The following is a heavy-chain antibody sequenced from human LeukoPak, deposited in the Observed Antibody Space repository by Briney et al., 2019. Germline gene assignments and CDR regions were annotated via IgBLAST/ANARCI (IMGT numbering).Heavy chain of an antibody. Sequence: PGGSLRLSCAASGFTFSSYWMHWVRQAPGKGLVWVSRINSDGSSTSYADSVKGRFTTSRDNAKNTLYLQMNSLRAEDTAVYYCARVAGTEWFGELFGYFQHWGQGTLVTVSS. D-gene: IGHD3-10*01. J-gene: IGHJ1*01. V-gene: IGHV3-74*01. CDR1: GFTFSSYW. CDR2: INSDGSST. CDR3: ARVAGTEWFGELFGYFQH.